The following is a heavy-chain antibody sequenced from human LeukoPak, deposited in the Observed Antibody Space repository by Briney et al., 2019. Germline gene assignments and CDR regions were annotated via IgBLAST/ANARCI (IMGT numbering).Heavy chain of an antibody. CDR1: GGTFSSYA. V-gene: IGHV1-69*05. D-gene: IGHD3-22*01. CDR3: ARAPSLPYYDSSGYYPYNWFDP. J-gene: IGHJ5*02. CDR2: IIPIFGTA. Sequence: EASVKVSCKASGGTFSSYAISWVRQAPGQGLEWMGGIIPIFGTANYAQKFQGRVTITTDESTSTAYMELSSLRSEDTAVYYCARAPSLPYYDSSGYYPYNWFDPWGQGTLVTVSS.